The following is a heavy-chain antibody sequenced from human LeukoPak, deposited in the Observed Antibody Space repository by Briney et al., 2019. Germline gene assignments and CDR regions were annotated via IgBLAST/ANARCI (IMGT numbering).Heavy chain of an antibody. CDR1: GFTFSSYV. CDR3: AKRVSGTTFY. D-gene: IGHD1-1*01. V-gene: IGHV3-23*01. J-gene: IGHJ4*02. Sequence: PGGSLRLSCAASGFTFSSYVVSWVRQAPGKGLEWVSAISGSGATTYYADSVKGRFTISRDNSKNTLYLHVNSLRAEDTAVYYCAKRVSGTTFYWGQGTLVTVSS. CDR2: ISGSGATT.